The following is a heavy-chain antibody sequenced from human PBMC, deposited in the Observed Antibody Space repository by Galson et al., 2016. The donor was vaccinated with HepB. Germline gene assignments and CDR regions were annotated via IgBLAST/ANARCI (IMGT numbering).Heavy chain of an antibody. D-gene: IGHD2-15*01. V-gene: IGHV3-74*01. Sequence: SLRLSCAASGFSFSSYWMYWVRQAPGQGLVWVSHIDTDGRSSYYADSVKGRFTISGDNAENTLSLKMNSLRSEDTAVYFCVGDGPFSDIDLDVWGKGTTVTVSS. J-gene: IGHJ6*04. CDR2: IDTDGRSS. CDR3: VGDGPFSDIDLDV. CDR1: GFSFSSYW.